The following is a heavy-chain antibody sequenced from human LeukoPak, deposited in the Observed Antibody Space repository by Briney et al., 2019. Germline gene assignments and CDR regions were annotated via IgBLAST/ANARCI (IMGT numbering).Heavy chain of an antibody. CDR1: GDSVSSNSAA. Sequence: SQTLSLTCAISGDSVSSNSAAWNWIRPSPSSGLEWPGRTYYRSKWYNDYAVSVKSRITINPDTSKNQFSLQLNSVTPEDTAVYYCARDRVAVAGTVSYYYYGMDVWGQGTTVTVSS. CDR2: TYYRSKWYN. V-gene: IGHV6-1*01. J-gene: IGHJ6*02. CDR3: ARDRVAVAGTVSYYYYGMDV. D-gene: IGHD6-19*01.